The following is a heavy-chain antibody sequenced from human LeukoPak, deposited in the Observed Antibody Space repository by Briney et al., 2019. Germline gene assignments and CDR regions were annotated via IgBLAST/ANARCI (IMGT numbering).Heavy chain of an antibody. Sequence: GGSLRLSCAASGFTFSTYWMSWVRQAPGKGLEWVANLKEDGSEKYYVDSVKGRFTISRDNAKNSLFLQMNSLRAEDTAVYYCARGRYYGMDVWGQGTTVTVSS. CDR1: GFTFSTYW. CDR3: ARGRYYGMDV. V-gene: IGHV3-7*03. J-gene: IGHJ6*02. CDR2: LKEDGSEK.